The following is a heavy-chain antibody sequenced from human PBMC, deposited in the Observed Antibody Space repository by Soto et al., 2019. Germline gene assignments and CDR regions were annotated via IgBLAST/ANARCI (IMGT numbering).Heavy chain of an antibody. Sequence: EVHLLEYGGGLVQPGGSLRLSCVVSGFTFSSDDMNWVRQAPGRGLEWVSGISDNGGSTYYADSVKGRFTISRDNAKNALELQKKSLRVEDTALSYFAKDGRWSLAVAGLFDYWGPGTQVTVSS. CDR2: ISDNGGST. CDR3: AKDGRWSLAVAGLFDY. V-gene: IGHV3-23*01. D-gene: IGHD6-19*01. CDR1: GFTFSSDD. J-gene: IGHJ4*02.